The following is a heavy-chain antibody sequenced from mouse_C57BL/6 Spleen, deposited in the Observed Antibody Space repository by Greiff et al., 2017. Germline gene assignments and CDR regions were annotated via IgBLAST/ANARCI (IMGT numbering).Heavy chain of an antibody. CDR3: ARRGAQTPYYYAMDY. CDR2: IYPRSGNT. Sequence: QVQLKQSGAELARPGASVKLSCKASGYTFTSYGISWVKQRTGQGLEWIGEIYPRSGNTYYNEKFKGKATLTADKSSSTAYMELRSLTSEDSAVYVDARRGAQTPYYYAMDYWGQGTSGTVSS. V-gene: IGHV1-81*01. CDR1: GYTFTSYG. D-gene: IGHD3-2*02. J-gene: IGHJ4*01.